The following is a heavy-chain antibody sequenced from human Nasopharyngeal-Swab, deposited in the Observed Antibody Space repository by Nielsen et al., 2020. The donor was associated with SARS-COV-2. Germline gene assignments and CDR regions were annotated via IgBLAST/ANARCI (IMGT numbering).Heavy chain of an antibody. V-gene: IGHV4-34*01. CDR2: LNHAGST. Sequence: SETLSLTCAVYGGSFTTYYWNWIRQSPGRRLEWMSELNHAGSTNYSPSLKSRITISVETSKTHISLKLSSVTAADTAMYYCARAGGTGGQYYGLDVWGQGTTVTVSS. D-gene: IGHD3-16*01. CDR3: ARAGGTGGQYYGLDV. CDR1: GGSFTTYY. J-gene: IGHJ6*02.